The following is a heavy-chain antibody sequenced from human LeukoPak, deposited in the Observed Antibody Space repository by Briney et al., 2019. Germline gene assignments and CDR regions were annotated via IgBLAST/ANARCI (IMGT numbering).Heavy chain of an antibody. CDR1: GFSFSNYG. V-gene: IGHV3-33*01. Sequence: GGSLRLSCAASGFSFSNYGMHWVRQAPGKGLEWVAVIWFDGSNKYYADSVKGRFTISRDNSKNTLYLQMNSLRAEDTAVYYCSRDPLERDDGWYFDYWGQGTLVTVSS. J-gene: IGHJ4*02. D-gene: IGHD1-1*01. CDR2: IWFDGSNK. CDR3: SRDPLERDDGWYFDY.